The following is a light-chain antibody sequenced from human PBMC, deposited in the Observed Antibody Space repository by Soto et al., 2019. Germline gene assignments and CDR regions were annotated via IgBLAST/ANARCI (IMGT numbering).Light chain of an antibody. CDR2: GAF. J-gene: IGKJ5*01. Sequence: DIQMTQSPSSLSASVGDRVTITCRASQAIRNHLAWFQQKPGKALKSLIFGAFSLQSGVSSRFSGSGSGTEYTLTCSRLQPEDSATYYCQQYVSYPITFGQGTRLEMK. CDR3: QQYVSYPIT. CDR1: QAIRNH. V-gene: IGKV1-16*01.